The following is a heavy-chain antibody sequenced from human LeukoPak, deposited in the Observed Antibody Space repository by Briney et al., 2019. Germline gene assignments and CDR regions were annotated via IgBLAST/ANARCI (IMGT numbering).Heavy chain of an antibody. V-gene: IGHV4-30-2*01. CDR1: GGSISSGGYS. J-gene: IGHJ4*02. CDR3: ARSYGDYSPFDY. CDR2: IYHSGST. Sequence: SETLSLTCAVSGGSISSGGYSWSWIRQPPGKGLEWIGYIYHSGSTYYNPSLKSRVTMSVDTSKNQFSLKLSSVTAADMAVYYCARSYGDYSPFDYWGQGTLVTVSS. D-gene: IGHD4-17*01.